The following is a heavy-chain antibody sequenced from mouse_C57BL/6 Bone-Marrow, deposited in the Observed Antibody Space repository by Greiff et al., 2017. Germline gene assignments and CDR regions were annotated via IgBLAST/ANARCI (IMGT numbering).Heavy chain of an antibody. CDR2: IHPNGGST. J-gene: IGHJ3*01. V-gene: IGHV1-64*01. CDR1: GYTFTSYW. CDR3: ARPANGAWFAY. D-gene: IGHD4-1*01. Sequence: QVQLQQPGAELVKPGASVKLSCKASGYTFTSYWMHWVKQRPGQGLEWIGMIHPNGGSTNYNTKFKGKATLTVNKSSSTTYMQLSSLTSEDSAVYYCARPANGAWFAYWGQGTLVTVSA.